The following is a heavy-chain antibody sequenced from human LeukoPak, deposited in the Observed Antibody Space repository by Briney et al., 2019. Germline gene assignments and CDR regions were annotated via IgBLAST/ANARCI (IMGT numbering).Heavy chain of an antibody. D-gene: IGHD5-24*01. V-gene: IGHV3-48*03. CDR1: GFTFSSYE. CDR3: AREDGYPRDYFDY. J-gene: IGHJ4*02. Sequence: GGSLRLSCAASGFTFSSYEMNWVRQAPGKGLEWVSYISSSGSTIYYADSVKGRFTISRDNAKNSLYLRMNSLRAEDTAVYYCAREDGYPRDYFDYWGQGTLVTVSS. CDR2: ISSSGSTI.